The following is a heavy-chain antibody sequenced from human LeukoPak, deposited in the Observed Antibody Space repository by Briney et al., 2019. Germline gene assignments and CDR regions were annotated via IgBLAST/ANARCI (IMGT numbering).Heavy chain of an antibody. Sequence: PSETLSLTCTVSGYSISSGYDWGWMRQAPGKGLEWLASISQSGDTYNNPSLKSRVSLSVDTSKNQLSLKLTSVTAADTAVYFCARSELSDYFKYWGQGILVTVST. CDR3: ARSELSDYFKY. V-gene: IGHV4-38-2*02. D-gene: IGHD3-22*01. CDR1: GYSISSGYD. J-gene: IGHJ4*02. CDR2: ISQSGDT.